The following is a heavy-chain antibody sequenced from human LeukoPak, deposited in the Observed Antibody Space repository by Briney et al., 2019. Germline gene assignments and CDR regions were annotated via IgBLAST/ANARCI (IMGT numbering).Heavy chain of an antibody. Sequence: SETLSLTCAVYGGPFRGYYWSWIRQPPGKGLEWIGEINHSGSTNYNPSLKSRVTISVDTSKNQFSLKLSSVTAADTAVYYCARGRKRMDVWGKGTTVTVSS. J-gene: IGHJ6*04. CDR3: ARGRKRMDV. CDR1: GGPFRGYY. CDR2: INHSGST. V-gene: IGHV4-34*01.